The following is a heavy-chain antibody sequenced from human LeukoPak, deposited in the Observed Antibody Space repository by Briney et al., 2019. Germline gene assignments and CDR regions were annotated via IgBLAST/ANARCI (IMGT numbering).Heavy chain of an antibody. Sequence: SQTLSLTCTVSGGSIRSGNYYWSWIRQPPGKGLEWIGYIYDSGSTYYNRSLQSRVTISVDTSKNQFSLKLSSVTAADTAVCYCARYGDYGFDHWGQGTLVTVSS. CDR3: ARYGDYGFDH. CDR2: IYDSGST. CDR1: GGSIRSGNYY. D-gene: IGHD4-17*01. J-gene: IGHJ4*02. V-gene: IGHV4-30-4*01.